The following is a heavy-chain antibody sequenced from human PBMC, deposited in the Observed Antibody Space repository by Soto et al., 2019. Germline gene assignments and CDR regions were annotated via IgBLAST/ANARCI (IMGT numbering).Heavy chain of an antibody. J-gene: IGHJ4*02. CDR1: GFTFSSYS. V-gene: IGHV3-48*02. Sequence: GGSLRLSCAASGFTFSSYSMNWVRQAPGKGLEWVSYISSSSSTIYYADSVKGRFTISRDNAKNSLYLQMNSLRDEDTAVYYCARESESITGTTWRFDYWGEGTMVTVYS. CDR3: ARESESITGTTWRFDY. CDR2: ISSSSSTI. D-gene: IGHD1-7*01.